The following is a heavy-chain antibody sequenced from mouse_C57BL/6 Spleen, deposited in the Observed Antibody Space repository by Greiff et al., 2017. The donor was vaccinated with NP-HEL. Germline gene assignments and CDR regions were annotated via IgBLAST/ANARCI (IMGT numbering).Heavy chain of an antibody. D-gene: IGHD2-4*01. V-gene: IGHV5-6*02. CDR2: ISSGGSYT. J-gene: IGHJ3*01. CDR3: ARRGYDYDIAWFAY. Sequence: EVKLMESGGDLVKPGGSLKLSCAASGFTFSSYGMSWVRQTPDKRLEWVATISSGGSYTYYPDSVKGRFTISRDNAKNTLYLQMSSLKSEDTAMYYCARRGYDYDIAWFAYWGQGTLVTVSA. CDR1: GFTFSSYG.